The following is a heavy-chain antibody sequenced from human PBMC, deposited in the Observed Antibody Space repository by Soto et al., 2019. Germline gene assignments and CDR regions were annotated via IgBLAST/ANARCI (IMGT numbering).Heavy chain of an antibody. CDR3: AKDRTVLRYFDWLVN. Sequence: GGSLRLSCAASGFTFSSYAMSWVRQAPGKGLEWVSAISGSGGSTYYADSVKGRFTISRDNSKNTLYLQMNSLRAEDTAVYYCAKDRTVLRYFDWLVNWGQGTLVTVSS. J-gene: IGHJ4*02. CDR2: ISGSGGST. CDR1: GFTFSSYA. D-gene: IGHD3-9*01. V-gene: IGHV3-23*01.